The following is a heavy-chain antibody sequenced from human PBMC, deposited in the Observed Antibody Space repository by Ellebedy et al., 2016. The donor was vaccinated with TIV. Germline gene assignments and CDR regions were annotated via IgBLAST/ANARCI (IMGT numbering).Heavy chain of an antibody. CDR1: GGSITTSDYY. D-gene: IGHD3-10*01. CDR3: ARFYYGLDY. J-gene: IGHJ4*02. Sequence: MPSETLSLTCTVSGGSITTSDYYWGWIRQPPGKGLEWIGSIYSSGNTDHNPSLKSRVTISADTSKNQFSLKLLSVTAADTAIYFCARFYYGLDYWGQGTLVTVSS. V-gene: IGHV4-39*01. CDR2: IYSSGNT.